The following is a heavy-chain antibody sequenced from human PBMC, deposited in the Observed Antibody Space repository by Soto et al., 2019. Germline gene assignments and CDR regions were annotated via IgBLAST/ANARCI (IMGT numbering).Heavy chain of an antibody. CDR3: AKDFWSGYYINIGWFDP. CDR1: GFTFSSYA. V-gene: IGHV3-23*01. CDR2: ISGSGGST. Sequence: EVQLLESGGGLVQPGGSLRLSCAASGFTFSSYAMSWVRQAPGKGLEWVSAISGSGGSTYYADSVKGRFTISRDNSKATLYLQMTSLRAEDTAVYYCAKDFWSGYYINIGWFDPWGQGTLVTVSS. J-gene: IGHJ5*02. D-gene: IGHD3-3*01.